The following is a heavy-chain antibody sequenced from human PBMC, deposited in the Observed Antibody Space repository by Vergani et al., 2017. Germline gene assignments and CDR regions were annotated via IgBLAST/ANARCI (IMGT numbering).Heavy chain of an antibody. CDR1: GFSFGDYA. D-gene: IGHD2-21*01. V-gene: IGHV4-31*11. Sequence: VQLVESGGGLVPPGRSLRLSCAASGFSFGDYAMTWVRQAPGKGLEWIGYIYSTGSTHHNPSLRWRINMSVDTSKNQFSLKLNSVTAEDTAMYYCARMGGYDGGDAFRIGYFDSWGPGILVTVSS. CDR3: ARMGGYDGGDAFRIGYFDS. J-gene: IGHJ4*02. CDR2: IYSTGST.